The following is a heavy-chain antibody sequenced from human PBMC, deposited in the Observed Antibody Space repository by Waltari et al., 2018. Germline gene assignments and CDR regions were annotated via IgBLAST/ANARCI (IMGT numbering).Heavy chain of an antibody. Sequence: QMQMQESGPGLVKPSETLSVTCTVPGESMSSGDWWSWVRQSPEKGLEWIGQIQRSGRTHYNPSFESRVSISVDPSSNQFSLRMTSTTAADTAVYYCARDRGRGIYLDSWGQGILVTVSP. D-gene: IGHD2-15*01. V-gene: IGHV4-4*02. CDR3: ARDRGRGIYLDS. CDR2: IQRSGRT. CDR1: GESMSSGDW. J-gene: IGHJ4*02.